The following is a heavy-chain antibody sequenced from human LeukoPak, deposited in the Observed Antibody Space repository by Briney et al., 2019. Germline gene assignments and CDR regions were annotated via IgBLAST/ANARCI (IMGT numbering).Heavy chain of an antibody. J-gene: IGHJ4*02. Sequence: GGSLRLSCAASGFSFSDYSMTWVRQAPGKGLEWVSYISRSFTPIYYAESVKGRFTISRDNAKNSLYLQMNSLRAEDTAVYYCAKDCSSTSCYDYWGQGTLVTVSS. CDR3: AKDCSSTSCYDY. V-gene: IGHV3-48*01. CDR1: GFSFSDYS. D-gene: IGHD2-2*01. CDR2: ISRSFTPI.